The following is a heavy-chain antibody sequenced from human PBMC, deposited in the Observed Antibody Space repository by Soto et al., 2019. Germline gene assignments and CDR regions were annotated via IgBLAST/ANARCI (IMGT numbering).Heavy chain of an antibody. V-gene: IGHV4-59*01. CDR2: IYYSGST. CDR1: GGSISSYY. CDR3: ARVGGSGGSCRQNWLDP. J-gene: IGHJ5*02. Sequence: SETLSLTCTVSGGSISSYYWSWIRQPPGKGLEWIGYIYYSGSTNYNPSLKSRVTISVDTSKNQFSLKLSSVTAADTAVYYCARVGGSGGSCRQNWLDPWGQGTLVTVAS. D-gene: IGHD2-15*01.